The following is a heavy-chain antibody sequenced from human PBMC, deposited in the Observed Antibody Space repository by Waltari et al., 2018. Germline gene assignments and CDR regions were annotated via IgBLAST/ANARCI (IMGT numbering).Heavy chain of an antibody. CDR1: GYTFTSQG. CDR2: IRVDNGNT. Sequence: QVQLVQSGGEVKKPGASVKVSCTASGYTFTSQGISWVRQAPGQGLEWMGWIRVDNGNTNYAQHLQGRVTMTADTSTSTAYMELRSLRSDDTAVYYCARPSLGQYYYYGMEVWGQGTAVTVSS. D-gene: IGHD7-27*01. V-gene: IGHV1-18*01. CDR3: ARPSLGQYYYYGMEV. J-gene: IGHJ6*02.